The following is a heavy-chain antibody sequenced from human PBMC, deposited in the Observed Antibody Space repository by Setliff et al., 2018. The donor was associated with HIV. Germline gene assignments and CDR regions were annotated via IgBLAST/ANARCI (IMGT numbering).Heavy chain of an antibody. CDR2: MNPNGGNT. Sequence: ASVKVSCKASGYTFTSYDINWVRQATGQGLEWMGWMNPNGGNTGYAQKFQGRVTMTRNTSISTAYMELSSLRSEDTALYYCARVFYSRGSGYYKGLDYWGQGTLVTVSS. J-gene: IGHJ4*02. V-gene: IGHV1-8*02. CDR3: ARVFYSRGSGYYKGLDY. CDR1: GYTFTSYD. D-gene: IGHD3-3*01.